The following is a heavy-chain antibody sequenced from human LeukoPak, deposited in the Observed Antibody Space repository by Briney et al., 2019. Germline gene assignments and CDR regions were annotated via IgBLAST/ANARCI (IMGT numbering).Heavy chain of an antibody. V-gene: IGHV1-24*01. CDR3: ATVFWVGATSNDAFDI. D-gene: IGHD1-26*01. Sequence: GASLKVSCKVPGHTLTELSMHWVRQAPGKGLEWMGGFDPEDGETIYAQKFQGRVTMTEDTFTDTAYMELRSLTSDDTAVYYCATVFWVGATSNDAFDIWGQGTMVTVSS. CDR2: FDPEDGET. J-gene: IGHJ3*02. CDR1: GHTLTELS.